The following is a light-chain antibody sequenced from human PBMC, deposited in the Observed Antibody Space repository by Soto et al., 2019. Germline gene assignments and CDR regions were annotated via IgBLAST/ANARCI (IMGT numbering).Light chain of an antibody. CDR1: QSVLYSSNNENY. Sequence: DIVMTQSPDSLAVSLGERATINCKSSQSVLYSSNNENYLAWYQQKPGQPPNLLIYWASTRESGVPDRFSGSGSGTDFTLTISTLQAEDVAVYYCQQYYSTPPTFGQGTKVEIK. CDR3: QQYYSTPPT. V-gene: IGKV4-1*01. CDR2: WAS. J-gene: IGKJ1*01.